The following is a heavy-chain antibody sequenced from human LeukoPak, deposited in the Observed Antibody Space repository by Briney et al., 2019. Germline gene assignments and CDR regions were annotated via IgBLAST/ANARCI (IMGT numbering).Heavy chain of an antibody. Sequence: KSRVTISLDTSKQQFSLTLSSVTAADTAVYYCARAPTRPSDLVTGYLFDYWGQGTLVTVSS. CDR3: ARAPTRPSDLVTGYLFDY. V-gene: IGHV4-39*07. D-gene: IGHD3-9*01. J-gene: IGHJ4*02.